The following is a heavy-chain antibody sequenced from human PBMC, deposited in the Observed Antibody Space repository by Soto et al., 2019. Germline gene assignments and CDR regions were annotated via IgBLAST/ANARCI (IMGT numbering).Heavy chain of an antibody. CDR2: ISYDGSNK. J-gene: IGHJ4*02. CDR3: VIYSSGWYPLDY. D-gene: IGHD6-19*01. CDR1: GFTFSSYG. V-gene: IGHV3-30*03. Sequence: GGSLRLSCAASGFTFSSYGMHWVRQAPGKGLEWVAVISYDGSNKYYADSVKGRFTISRDNSKNTLYLQMNSLRAEDTAVYYCVIYSSGWYPLDYWGQGTLVTVSS.